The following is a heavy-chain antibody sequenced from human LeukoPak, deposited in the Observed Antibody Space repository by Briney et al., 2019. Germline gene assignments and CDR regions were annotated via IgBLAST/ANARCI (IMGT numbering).Heavy chain of an antibody. CDR2: INPNSGGT. Sequence: ASVKVSCKASGYTFTGYYMHWVRQAPGQGLEWMGWINPNSGGTNYAQKFQGWVTMTRDTSISTAYMELSRLRSDDTAVYYCARGAGSGAFYGMDVWGQGTTVTVSS. J-gene: IGHJ6*02. CDR3: ARGAGSGAFYGMDV. V-gene: IGHV1-2*04. D-gene: IGHD3-10*01. CDR1: GYTFTGYY.